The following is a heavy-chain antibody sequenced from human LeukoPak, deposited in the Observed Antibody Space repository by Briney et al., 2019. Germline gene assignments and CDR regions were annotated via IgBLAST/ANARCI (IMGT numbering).Heavy chain of an antibody. Sequence: ASMKFSCKASGFTFRRYGFSWVRQAPGQGLEWMGWISAYNGDTKYADKFQGRVTMSTDTSTNTVYMELRSLRSDDTAVYYCARDPSNGSGWYVLFDYWGQGTLVTVSS. CDR1: GFTFRRYG. J-gene: IGHJ4*02. V-gene: IGHV1-18*01. CDR3: ARDPSNGSGWYVLFDY. CDR2: ISAYNGDT. D-gene: IGHD6-19*01.